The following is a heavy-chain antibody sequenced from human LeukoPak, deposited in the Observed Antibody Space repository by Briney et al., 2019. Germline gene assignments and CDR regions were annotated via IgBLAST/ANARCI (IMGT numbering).Heavy chain of an antibody. V-gene: IGHV3-30*02. J-gene: IGHJ4*02. CDR3: ANGITIFGVVIPTLFDY. CDR1: GFTFSSYG. D-gene: IGHD3-3*01. Sequence: GGSLRLSCAASGFTFSSYGMHWVRQAPGKGLEWVAFIRYDGSNKYYADSVKGRFTISRDNSKNTLYLQMNSLRAEDTAVYYCANGITIFGVVIPTLFDYWGQGTLVTVSS. CDR2: IRYDGSNK.